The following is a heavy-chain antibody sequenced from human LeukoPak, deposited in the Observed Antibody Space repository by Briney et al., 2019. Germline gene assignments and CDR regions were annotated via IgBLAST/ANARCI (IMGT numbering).Heavy chain of an antibody. CDR3: AKCRFGPSSTSIFGVVSSMDV. V-gene: IGHV3-23*01. Sequence: PGGSLRLSCAASGLTLRSYAMSWVRQAPGKGLEWVSAISGSGGSTYYADSVKGRFTISRDNSKNTLYLQMNSLRAEDTAVYYCAKCRFGPSSTSIFGVVSSMDVWGKGTTVTVSS. CDR2: ISGSGGST. J-gene: IGHJ6*03. CDR1: GLTLRSYA. D-gene: IGHD3-3*01.